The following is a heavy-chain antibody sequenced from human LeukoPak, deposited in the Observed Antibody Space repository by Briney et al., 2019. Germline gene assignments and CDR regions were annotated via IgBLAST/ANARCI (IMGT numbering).Heavy chain of an antibody. CDR3: VKDPTEDYGDHENWFGS. CDR2: ISNKGGST. D-gene: IGHD4-17*01. CDR1: GFTFSIYG. Sequence: PGGSLRLSCAASGFTFSIYGMHWVRQAPGKGLEHVSAISNKGGSTYYADSVKGRFTISRDNFKNTLYLQMSSLRAEDTAVYYCVKDPTEDYGDHENWFGSWGQGTLVTVSS. V-gene: IGHV3-64D*09. J-gene: IGHJ5*01.